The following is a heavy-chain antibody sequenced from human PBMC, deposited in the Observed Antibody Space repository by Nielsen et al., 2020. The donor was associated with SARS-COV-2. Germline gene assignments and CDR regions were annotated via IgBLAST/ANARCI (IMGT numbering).Heavy chain of an antibody. V-gene: IGHV4-34*01. CDR2: INHSGST. CDR3: AREGQQLVSYYFDY. D-gene: IGHD6-13*01. CDR1: GGSFSGYY. J-gene: IGHJ4*01. Sequence: SETLSLTCAVYGGSFSGYYWSWIRQPPGKGLEWIGEINHSGSTNYNPSLKSRVTISVDTSKNQFSLKLSSVTAADTAVYYCAREGQQLVSYYFDYWGHGTLVTVSS.